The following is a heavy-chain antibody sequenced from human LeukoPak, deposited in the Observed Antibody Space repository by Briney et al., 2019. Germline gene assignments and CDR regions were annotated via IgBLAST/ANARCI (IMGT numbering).Heavy chain of an antibody. J-gene: IGHJ3*02. V-gene: IGHV3-30*02. CDR3: ANSGVRFLEWYDAFDI. Sequence: PGGSLRLSCAASGFTFSSYGMHWVRQAPGKGLEWVAFIRYGGSNKYYADSVKGRFTISRDNSKNTLYLQMNSLRAEDTAVYYCANSGVRFLEWYDAFDIWGQGTMVTVSS. D-gene: IGHD3-3*01. CDR2: IRYGGSNK. CDR1: GFTFSSYG.